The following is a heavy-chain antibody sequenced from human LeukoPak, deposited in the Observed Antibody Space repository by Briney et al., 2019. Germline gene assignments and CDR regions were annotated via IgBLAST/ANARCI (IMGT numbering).Heavy chain of an antibody. J-gene: IGHJ4*02. CDR3: AREYGDWEGTFDY. V-gene: IGHV3-21*01. D-gene: IGHD4-17*01. CDR2: ISSSSSYI. Sequence: GRTLRLSCAASGFTFSSYSMNWVRQAPAKGLEWVSSISSSSSYIYYADSVEGRFTISRDNAKNSLYLQMDSLRAGDTAVYFCAREYGDWEGTFDYWGQGALVTVSS. CDR1: GFTFSSYS.